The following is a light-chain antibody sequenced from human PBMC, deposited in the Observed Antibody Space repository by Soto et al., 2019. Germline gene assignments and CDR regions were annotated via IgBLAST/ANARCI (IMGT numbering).Light chain of an antibody. J-gene: IGKJ2*01. CDR3: QQSYSALMYT. CDR1: RTISNH. V-gene: IGKV1-39*01. CDR2: AAS. Sequence: DIQMTQSPSSLSASVGDRVTITCRANRTISNHLSWFQQIPGKAPKLLIYAASTLQSGVPSRFSGSGSGTDFTLTISSLQPEDFATYYCQQSYSALMYTFGQGTKVEIK.